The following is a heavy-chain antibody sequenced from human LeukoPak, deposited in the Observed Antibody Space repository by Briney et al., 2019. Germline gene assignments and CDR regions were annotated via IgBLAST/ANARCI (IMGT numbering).Heavy chain of an antibody. CDR1: GYTFTSYG. V-gene: IGHV1-18*01. J-gene: IGHJ4*02. Sequence: GASVKVSCKASGYTFTSYGISWVRQAPGQGLEWMGWISAYYGNTNYAQKLQGRVTMTTDTSTSTAYMELRSLRSDDTAVYYCAREESDDYVWGSYRYNQGPFDYWGQGTLVTVSS. CDR2: ISAYYGNT. CDR3: AREESDDYVWGSYRYNQGPFDY. D-gene: IGHD3-16*02.